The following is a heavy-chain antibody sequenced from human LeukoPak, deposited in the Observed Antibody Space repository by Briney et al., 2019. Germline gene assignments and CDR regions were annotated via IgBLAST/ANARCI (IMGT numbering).Heavy chain of an antibody. Sequence: GGSLRLSCAASGFTFSNAWMNWVRQAPGKGLEWVGRIKSKTDGGTTDYAAPVKGRFIISRDDSKNTLYLQMNSLKTEDTAAYYCTILHWYGSGSEGVYWGQGTLVTVSS. J-gene: IGHJ4*02. V-gene: IGHV3-15*01. D-gene: IGHD3-10*01. CDR1: GFTFSNAW. CDR2: IKSKTDGGTT. CDR3: TILHWYGSGSEGVY.